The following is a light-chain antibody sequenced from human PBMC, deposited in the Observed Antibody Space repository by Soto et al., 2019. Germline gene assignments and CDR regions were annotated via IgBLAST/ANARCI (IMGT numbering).Light chain of an antibody. V-gene: IGKV3-15*01. J-gene: IGKJ2*01. CDR3: QQGHNWPLT. CDR2: GAS. CDR1: QSISSE. Sequence: EIVMTQSPATLSVSPGESATLSCRASQSISSELAWYQQKPGQPPRLLIYGASTRATGVPARFTGSGSGSDFTLTISGLQXEDFAVYYCQQGHNWPLTFGQGTRLEI.